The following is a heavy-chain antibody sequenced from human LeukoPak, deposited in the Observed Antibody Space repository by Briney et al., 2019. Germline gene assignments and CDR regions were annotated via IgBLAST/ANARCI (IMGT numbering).Heavy chain of an antibody. CDR3: AREGVSLIDY. J-gene: IGHJ4*02. CDR2: IHSDGDT. V-gene: IGHV3-66*01. CDR1: GVSVTSKH. Sequence: GGSLRLSCAASGVSVTSKHMSWVRQAPGKGLEGVSVIHSDGDTYYADSVKGRFTISRDNPKNTLYLRMNSLRADDTAVYYCAREGVSLIDYWGQGTLVTVSS.